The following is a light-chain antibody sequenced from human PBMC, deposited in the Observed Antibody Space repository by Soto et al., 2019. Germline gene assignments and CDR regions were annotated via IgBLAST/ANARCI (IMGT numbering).Light chain of an antibody. CDR1: SSDVGGYNY. CDR2: EVT. CDR3: VSYTSSTTWV. J-gene: IGLJ3*02. Sequence: QSVLTQPASVSGSPGQSITISCTGTSSDVGGYNYVSWYQLHPGKVPKLMIYEVTHRPSGVSDRFSDSRSGNTASLTISGLQAEDESDYYCVSYTSSTTWVLGGGPQLTVL. V-gene: IGLV2-14*01.